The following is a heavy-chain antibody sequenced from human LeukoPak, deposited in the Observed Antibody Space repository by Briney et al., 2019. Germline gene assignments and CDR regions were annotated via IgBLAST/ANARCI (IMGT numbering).Heavy chain of an antibody. CDR3: ATSVDTAMVTSLHFDY. CDR1: GGSISSSSYY. CDR2: IYYSGST. J-gene: IGHJ4*02. V-gene: IGHV4-39*07. Sequence: SETLSLTCTVSGGSISSSSYYWGWIRQPPGKGLEWIGSIYYSGSTYYNPPLKSRVTISVDTSKNQFSLKLSSVTAADTAVYYCATSVDTAMVTSLHFDYWGQGTLVTVSS. D-gene: IGHD5-18*01.